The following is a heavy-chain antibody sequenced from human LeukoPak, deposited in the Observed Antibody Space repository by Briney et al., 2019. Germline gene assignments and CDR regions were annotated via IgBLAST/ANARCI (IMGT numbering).Heavy chain of an antibody. J-gene: IGHJ3*02. CDR2: INPKSGGT. Sequence: GASVKVSCKASGYTFTDYFMNWVRQAPGQGLEWMGWINPKSGGTVYAQKFQGRVTMTRDMSTSTVYMELSSLRSEDTAVYYCARDFVHYYDSSGFKDLGAFDIWGQGTMVTVSS. V-gene: IGHV1-2*02. D-gene: IGHD3-22*01. CDR3: ARDFVHYYDSSGFKDLGAFDI. CDR1: GYTFTDYF.